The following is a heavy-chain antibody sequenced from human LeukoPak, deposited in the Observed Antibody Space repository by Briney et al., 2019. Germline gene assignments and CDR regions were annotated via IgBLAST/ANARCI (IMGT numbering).Heavy chain of an antibody. V-gene: IGHV3-21*01. J-gene: IGHJ6*02. D-gene: IGHD1-26*01. Sequence: GGSLRLSCAASGFTFSRYSMNWVRQAPGKGLEWVSSISSSSSYIYYADSVKGRFTISRDNAKNSLYLQMNSLRAEDTAVYYCARVGGIVGATTRHYYYYGTDVWGQGTTVTVSS. CDR2: ISSSSSYI. CDR1: GFTFSRYS. CDR3: ARVGGIVGATTRHYYYYGTDV.